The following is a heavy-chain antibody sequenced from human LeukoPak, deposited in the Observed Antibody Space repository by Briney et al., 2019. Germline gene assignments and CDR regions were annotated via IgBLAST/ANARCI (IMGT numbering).Heavy chain of an antibody. J-gene: IGHJ3*02. CDR2: RNWNRAGT. Sequence: GGPLRLSCAASGLTFDDDGLSWVRQVPGKALEWVSGRNWNRAGTGYEDSVTGRFRISRDTAQDSVYQQMNSLRAEDTALYHCARVYDYVWGSYRYTGAFDIWGQGTMVTVSS. V-gene: IGHV3-20*01. CDR1: GLTFDDDG. D-gene: IGHD3-16*02. CDR3: ARVYDYVWGSYRYTGAFDI.